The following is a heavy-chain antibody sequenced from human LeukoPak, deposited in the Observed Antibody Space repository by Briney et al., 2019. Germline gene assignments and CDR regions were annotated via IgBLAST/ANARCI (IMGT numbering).Heavy chain of an antibody. CDR2: IYYTGST. V-gene: IGHV4-59*08. D-gene: IGHD3-10*01. Sequence: PSETLSLTCTISGGSISSYYWSWIRQPPGKGLEWIGYIYYTGSTNHNPSLKSRVTISVDTSKNQFSLKLNSVTAADTAVYYCARNRYYYGSGNYGVPNWFDPWGQGTLVTVSS. CDR3: ARNRYYYGSGNYGVPNWFDP. CDR1: GGSISSYY. J-gene: IGHJ5*02.